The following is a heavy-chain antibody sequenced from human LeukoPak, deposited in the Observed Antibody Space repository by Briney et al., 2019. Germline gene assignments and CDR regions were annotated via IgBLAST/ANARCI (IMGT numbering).Heavy chain of an antibody. V-gene: IGHV1-69*06. CDR1: GGTFSNYA. CDR2: IIPIFGTA. D-gene: IGHD3-22*01. CDR3: AQQNSYDSSGLDY. Sequence: ASVKVSCKASGGTFSNYAISWVRQAPGQGLEWMGRIIPIFGTAKYAQKFQGSVTITADKSTSTAYMELNSLRSEDTAVYSCAQQNSYDSSGLDYWGQGTLVTVSS. J-gene: IGHJ4*02.